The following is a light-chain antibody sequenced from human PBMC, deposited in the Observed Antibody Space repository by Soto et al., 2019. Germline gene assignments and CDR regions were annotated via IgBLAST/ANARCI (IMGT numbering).Light chain of an antibody. CDR2: SNN. CDR3: AAWDDSLNGYG. CDR1: SSNIGSNT. Sequence: QSALTQPPSASWTPGQRVTISCSGSSSNIGSNTVNWYQQLPGTAPKLLIYSNNQRPSGVPDRFSGSKSGTSASLAISGLQSVDEADYYCAAWDDSLNGYGFGTGTKVTVL. J-gene: IGLJ1*01. V-gene: IGLV1-44*01.